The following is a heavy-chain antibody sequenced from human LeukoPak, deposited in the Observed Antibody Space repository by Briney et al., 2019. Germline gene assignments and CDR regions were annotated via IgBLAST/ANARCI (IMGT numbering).Heavy chain of an antibody. CDR2: ISYDGSNN. Sequence: GGSLRLSCAASGFTFSSYAMHGFRQAPAKGLEWVAVISYDGSNNYYADSVKGRFTISRDNSKNTLYLQMNRLRAEDTAVYYCARDWFDYWGQGTLATVYS. J-gene: IGHJ4*02. V-gene: IGHV3-30*04. CDR1: GFTFSSYA. CDR3: ARDWFDY.